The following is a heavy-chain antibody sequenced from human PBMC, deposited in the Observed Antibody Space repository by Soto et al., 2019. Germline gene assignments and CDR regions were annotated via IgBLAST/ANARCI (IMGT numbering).Heavy chain of an antibody. V-gene: IGHV4-30-2*01. J-gene: IGHJ6*04. CDR2: IYHSGST. Sequence: PSETLSLTCAVSGGSISSGGYSWSWIRQPPGKGLEWIGYIYHSGSTYYNPSLKSRVTISVDTSKNQFSLKLSSVTAADTAVYYCACIFSGGYGYGFYSYGMDAWCTAPTVTLS. CDR1: GGSISSGGYS. CDR3: ACIFSGGYGYGFYSYGMDA. D-gene: IGHD5-18*01.